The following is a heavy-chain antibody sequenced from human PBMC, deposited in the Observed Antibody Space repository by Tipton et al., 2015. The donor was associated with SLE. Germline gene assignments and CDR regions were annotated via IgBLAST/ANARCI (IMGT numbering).Heavy chain of an antibody. CDR2: SDHTGNT. J-gene: IGHJ4*02. D-gene: IGHD3-10*01. V-gene: IGHV4-34*01. CDR3: ARHRRITLLRGLIHPY. CDR1: GGSFRGYY. Sequence: TLSLTCAVYGGSFRGYYWTWVRQSPNKGLEWIGESDHTGNTNYNPSLKSRVTISVDTSKNQFSLRLNSVTAADTAVYYCARHRRITLLRGLIHPYWGQGTPVTVSS.